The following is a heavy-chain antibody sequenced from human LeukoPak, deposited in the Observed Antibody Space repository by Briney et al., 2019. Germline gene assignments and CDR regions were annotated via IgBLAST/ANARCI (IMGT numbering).Heavy chain of an antibody. CDR1: GFTFSSYS. CDR2: ISSSSNYI. J-gene: IGHJ6*03. V-gene: IGHV3-21*01. CDR3: AKGEYGSFYMDV. D-gene: IGHD2/OR15-2a*01. Sequence: GGSLRLSCAASGFTFSSYSMNWIRQAPGKGLEWVSSISSSSNYIYYADSVKGRFTISRDNAKNSLYLQMNSLRVEDTALYYCAKGEYGSFYMDVWGKGTTVIVS.